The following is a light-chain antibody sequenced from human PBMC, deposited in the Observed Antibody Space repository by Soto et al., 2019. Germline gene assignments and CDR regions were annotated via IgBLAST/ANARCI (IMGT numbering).Light chain of an antibody. J-gene: IGLJ2*01. V-gene: IGLV4-69*01. Sequence: QLVLTQSPSASASLGASVKLTCTLSSGHSSYAIAWHQQQAEKGPRYLMKLTGDGSHSTGDGIPDRSSGSSSGAERYLTISSLQYEDEADYYCQTWGSGTHVVFGGGTKLTVL. CDR2: LTGDGSH. CDR3: QTWGSGTHVV. CDR1: SGHSSYA.